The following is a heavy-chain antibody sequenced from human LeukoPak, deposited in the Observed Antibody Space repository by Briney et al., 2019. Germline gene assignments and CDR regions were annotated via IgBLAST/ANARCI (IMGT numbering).Heavy chain of an antibody. V-gene: IGHV1-69*04. J-gene: IGHJ4*02. D-gene: IGHD3-16*01. CDR3: ARDKSCAS. CDR2: IIPILGIA. Sequence: GASVKVSCKASGGTFSSYAISWVRQAPGQGLEWMGRIIPILGIANYAQKFQGRVTITADKSTSTAYMELSSLRAEDTAVYFCARDKSCASWGQGTLVTVSS. CDR1: GGTFSSYA.